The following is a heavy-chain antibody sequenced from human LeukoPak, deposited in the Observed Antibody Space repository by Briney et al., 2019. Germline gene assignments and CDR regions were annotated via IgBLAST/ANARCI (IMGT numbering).Heavy chain of an antibody. V-gene: IGHV3-48*04. Sequence: GGSLRLSCAASGFTFSSYGMHWVRQAPGKGLEWVSYISSSGSTIYYADSVKGRFTISRDNAKNSLYLQMNSLRAEDTAVYYCAKDLVAARLDYYYMDVWGKGTTVTVSS. CDR2: ISSSGSTI. CDR3: AKDLVAARLDYYYMDV. D-gene: IGHD6-6*01. CDR1: GFTFSSYG. J-gene: IGHJ6*03.